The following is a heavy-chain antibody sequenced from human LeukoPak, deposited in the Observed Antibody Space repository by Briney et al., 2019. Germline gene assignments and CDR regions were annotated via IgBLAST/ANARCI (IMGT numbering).Heavy chain of an antibody. CDR2: INPNSGGT. V-gene: IGHV1-2*02. CDR1: GYTFTGYY. J-gene: IGHJ6*02. D-gene: IGHD4/OR15-4a*01. Sequence: GASVKVSCKASGYTFTGYYIHWVRQAPGQGLEWMGWINPNSGGTNYAQKFQGRVTMTRDTSISTAYMELSRLRSDDTAVYYCARVRLGLKVGMDVWGQGTTVTVSS. CDR3: ARVRLGLKVGMDV.